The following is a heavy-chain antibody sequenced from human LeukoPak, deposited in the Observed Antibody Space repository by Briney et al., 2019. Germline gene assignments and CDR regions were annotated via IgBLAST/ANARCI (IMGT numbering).Heavy chain of an antibody. CDR2: INSDGSST. Sequence: GGSLRLSCAASGFTFSSYWMHWVRHAPGKGLGWVSRINSDGSSTSYADSVKGRFTISRDNAKNTLYLQMNSLRAEDMAVYYCARVPYGATNFDYWGQGTLVTVSS. V-gene: IGHV3-74*01. CDR1: GFTFSSYW. J-gene: IGHJ4*02. D-gene: IGHD1-26*01. CDR3: ARVPYGATNFDY.